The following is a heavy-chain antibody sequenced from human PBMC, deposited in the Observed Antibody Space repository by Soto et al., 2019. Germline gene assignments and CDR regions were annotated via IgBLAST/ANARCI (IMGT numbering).Heavy chain of an antibody. J-gene: IGHJ4*02. CDR3: ARVTQTADY. V-gene: IGHV3-30-3*01. D-gene: IGHD2-15*01. Sequence: QVQLVESGGGVVQPGRSLRLSCAASGFTFSSYAMYWVRQAPGKGLEWVAVISYDGSNKYYADSVKGRFTISRDNSKNTLYLQMNSLRAEDTAVYYCARVTQTADYWGQGTLVTVSS. CDR2: ISYDGSNK. CDR1: GFTFSSYA.